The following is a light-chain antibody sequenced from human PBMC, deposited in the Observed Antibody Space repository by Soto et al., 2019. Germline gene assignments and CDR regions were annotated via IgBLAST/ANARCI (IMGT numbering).Light chain of an antibody. CDR1: TGAVTSGNY. V-gene: IGLV7-43*01. Sequence: QAVVTQEPSLTVSPGGTVTLTCASSTGAVTSGNYASWFQQFPGQPPRTLIYTTNNRHSWTPARFSGSLLGGRAALTLSGAQLEDEAEYYCLLYYGGAHLVFGGGTQLTVL. CDR2: TTN. J-gene: IGLJ7*01. CDR3: LLYYGGAHLV.